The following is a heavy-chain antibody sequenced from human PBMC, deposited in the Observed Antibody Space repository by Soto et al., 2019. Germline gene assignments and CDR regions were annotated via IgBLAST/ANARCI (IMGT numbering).Heavy chain of an antibody. D-gene: IGHD2-8*01. J-gene: IGHJ6*02. CDR3: ARLGGYCTTSCYGYYAMDV. CDR1: GGSISSGTYS. CDR2: FYYSGST. Sequence: QLQLQESGPGLVKPSETLSLTCTVSGGSISSGTYSWGWIRQPPGKGLEWIGTFYYSGSTNYNPSHKSRVTMSVDTSKNQFSLKVSSVTAADTALYYCARLGGYCTTSCYGYYAMDVWGQGTTVTVSS. V-gene: IGHV4-39*01.